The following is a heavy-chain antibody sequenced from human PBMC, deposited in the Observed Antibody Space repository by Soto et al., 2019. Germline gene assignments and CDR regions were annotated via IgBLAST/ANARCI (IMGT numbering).Heavy chain of an antibody. CDR1: GFTFSDYY. V-gene: IGHV4-59*05. CDR2: IYYSGST. J-gene: IGHJ4*02. Sequence: GSLRLSCAASGFTFSDYYMSWIRQAPGKGLEWIGSIYYSGSTYYNPSLKSRVTISVDTSKNQFSLKLSSVTAADTAVYYCASPVGARPHGYFDYWGQGTLVTVSS. CDR3: ASPVGARPHGYFDY. D-gene: IGHD1-26*01.